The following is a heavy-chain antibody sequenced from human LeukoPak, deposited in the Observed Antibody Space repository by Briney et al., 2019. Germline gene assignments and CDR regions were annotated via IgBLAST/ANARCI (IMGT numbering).Heavy chain of an antibody. V-gene: IGHV3-7*01. Sequence: PGGSLRLSCAASGFTFSSYWMSWVRQAPGKGLEWVANIKQDGSEKYYVDSVKGRFTISRDNAKNSLYLQMNSLRAEDTAVYYCAKDLWGSSWSEGLLNAFDIWGQGTMVTVSS. CDR1: GFTFSSYW. CDR3: AKDLWGSSWSEGLLNAFDI. J-gene: IGHJ3*02. D-gene: IGHD6-13*01. CDR2: IKQDGSEK.